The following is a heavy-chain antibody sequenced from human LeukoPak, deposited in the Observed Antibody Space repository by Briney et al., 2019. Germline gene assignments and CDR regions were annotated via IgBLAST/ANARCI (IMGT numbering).Heavy chain of an antibody. CDR2: ISSNGDNT. Sequence: GGSLRLSCSVSGFTFSTYVMHWVRQALGKGLEYVSAISSNGDNTYYADSVKGRFTISKDNSKNTLYLQMSSLRADDTAVYYCVRGTGYWGQGTLVTVSS. CDR3: VRGTGY. J-gene: IGHJ4*02. V-gene: IGHV3-64D*06. CDR1: GFTFSTYV.